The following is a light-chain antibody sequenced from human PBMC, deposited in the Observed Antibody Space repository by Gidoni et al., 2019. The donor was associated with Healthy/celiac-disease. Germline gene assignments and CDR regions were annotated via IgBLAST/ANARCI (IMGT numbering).Light chain of an antibody. V-gene: IGKV1-39*01. CDR3: QQSYSTPIT. Sequence: DIQVTQSPSSLSASVGDRVTITCRASQSSSSYLNLYQQKPVKAPQLLCYAAPSLQSVVPSRCSGSGSGTDSTLTISILHPEVFATYYFQQSYSTPITFGPGTQVDIK. CDR1: QSSSSY. CDR2: AAP. J-gene: IGKJ3*01.